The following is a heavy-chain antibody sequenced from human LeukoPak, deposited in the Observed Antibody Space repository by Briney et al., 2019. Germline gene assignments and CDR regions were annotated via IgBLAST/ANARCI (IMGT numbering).Heavy chain of an antibody. Sequence: GGSLRLSCAASGFTVSSDHMSWGRQAPGKGLEWVSIIYRGGSTYYGDTVKGRFTISRDNSKNTVDLQMNSLRAEDTAVYYCARVWELSYDYWGPGILVTASS. D-gene: IGHD3-10*01. CDR2: IYRGGST. CDR3: ARVWELSYDY. J-gene: IGHJ4*02. V-gene: IGHV3-53*01. CDR1: GFTVSSDH.